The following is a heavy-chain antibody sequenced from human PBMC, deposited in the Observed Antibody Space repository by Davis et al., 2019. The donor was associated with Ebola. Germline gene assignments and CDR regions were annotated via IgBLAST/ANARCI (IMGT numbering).Heavy chain of an antibody. D-gene: IGHD5-18*01. CDR1: GGTFSSYA. Sequence: AASVKVSCKASGGTFSSYAISWVRQAPGQGLEWMGGIIPIFGTANYAQKFQGRVTITADESTSTAYMELSSLRSEDTAVYYCAADLQLWLRGYYYYGMDVWGQGTTVTVSS. CDR2: IIPIFGTA. CDR3: AADLQLWLRGYYYYGMDV. J-gene: IGHJ6*02. V-gene: IGHV1-69*13.